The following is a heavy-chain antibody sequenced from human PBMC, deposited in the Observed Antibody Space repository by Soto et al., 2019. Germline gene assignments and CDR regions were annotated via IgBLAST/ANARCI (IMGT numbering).Heavy chain of an antibody. Sequence: GASVKVSCKASGYTFTSYGISWVRQAPGQGLEWMGWISAYNGNTNYAQKLQGRVTVTTDTSTSTAYMELRSLRSDDTAVYYCATDSYSSSLEGGYGMDVWGQGTTVTVSS. D-gene: IGHD6-6*01. J-gene: IGHJ6*02. CDR3: ATDSYSSSLEGGYGMDV. CDR1: GYTFTSYG. CDR2: ISAYNGNT. V-gene: IGHV1-18*04.